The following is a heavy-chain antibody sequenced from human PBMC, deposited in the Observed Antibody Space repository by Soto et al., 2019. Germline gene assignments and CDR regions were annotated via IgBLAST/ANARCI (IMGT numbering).Heavy chain of an antibody. CDR3: ARDKDWAFDY. CDR1: GFTFSSYA. D-gene: IGHD3-9*01. Sequence: GGSLRLSCAASGFTFSSYAMHWVRQAPGKGLEWVSGINWNGGSTGYADSVKGRFTISRDNAKNSLYLQMNSLRAEDTALYYCARDKDWAFDYWGQGTLVTVSS. CDR2: INWNGGST. V-gene: IGHV3-20*04. J-gene: IGHJ4*02.